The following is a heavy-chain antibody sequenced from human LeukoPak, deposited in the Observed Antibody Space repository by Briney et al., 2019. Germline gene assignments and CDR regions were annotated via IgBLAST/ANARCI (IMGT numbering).Heavy chain of an antibody. Sequence: ASVKVSCKASGYTFTSYGISWVRQAPGQGLEWMGWISAYNGNTNYAQKLQGRVTMTTDTSTSTAYMELRSLRSDDTAVYYCARALLWPRPERHFDYWGQGTLVTVSS. CDR1: GYTFTSYG. V-gene: IGHV1-18*04. D-gene: IGHD1-1*01. CDR3: ARALLWPRPERHFDY. CDR2: ISAYNGNT. J-gene: IGHJ4*02.